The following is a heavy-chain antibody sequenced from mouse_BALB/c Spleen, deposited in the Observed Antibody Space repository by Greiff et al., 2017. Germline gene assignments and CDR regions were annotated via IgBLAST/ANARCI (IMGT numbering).Heavy chain of an antibody. Sequence: QVQLQQSGAELARPGASVKMSCKASGYTFTSYTMHWVKQRPGQGLEWIGYINPSSGYTNYNQKFKDKATLTADKSSSTAYMQLSSLTSEDSAVYYCNAGITTAPMDYWGQGTSVTVSS. CDR1: GYTFTSYT. J-gene: IGHJ4*01. D-gene: IGHD1-2*01. CDR3: NAGITTAPMDY. CDR2: INPSSGYT. V-gene: IGHV1-4*01.